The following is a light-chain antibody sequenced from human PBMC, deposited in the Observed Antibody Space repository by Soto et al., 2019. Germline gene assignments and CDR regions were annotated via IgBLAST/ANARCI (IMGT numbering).Light chain of an antibody. J-gene: IGLJ2*01. CDR3: SSYTSSSLCV. Sequence: QSALTQPASVSGSPGQSITISCTGTSSDVGGYNYVSWYQQHPGKAPKLMIYEVSNRPSGVSNRFSGSKSGNTASLTISGLQAEDEADYYCSSYTSSSLCVFGGGTQLTVL. CDR2: EVS. V-gene: IGLV2-14*01. CDR1: SSDVGGYNY.